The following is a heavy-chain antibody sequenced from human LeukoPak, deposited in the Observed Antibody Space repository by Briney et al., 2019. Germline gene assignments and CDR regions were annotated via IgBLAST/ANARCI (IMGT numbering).Heavy chain of an antibody. Sequence: GGSLRLSCAASGFTFSDYGMIWVRQAPGKGLAWVSSISDNSGAIHYAESVKGRFTISRDNAKNSLYLQMNGLRAEDTAIYYCARTTYYDLPTPDYWGQGTLVTVSS. CDR3: ARTTYYDLPTPDY. CDR2: ISDNSGAI. V-gene: IGHV3-21*01. J-gene: IGHJ4*02. D-gene: IGHD3-3*01. CDR1: GFTFSDYG.